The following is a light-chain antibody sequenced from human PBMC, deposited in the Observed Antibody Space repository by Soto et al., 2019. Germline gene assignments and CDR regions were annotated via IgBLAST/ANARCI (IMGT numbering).Light chain of an antibody. CDR3: QQYYSYPLT. J-gene: IGKJ1*01. CDR2: APS. CDR1: QGISSY. Sequence: AIRMTQSPSSLSASTGDRVTITCRASQGISSYLAWYQQKPGKAPKLLIYAPSTLQSGVPSRFSGSGSGTDFTLTISCLQSEDFATYYGQQYYSYPLTFGKGTKVEIK. V-gene: IGKV1-8*01.